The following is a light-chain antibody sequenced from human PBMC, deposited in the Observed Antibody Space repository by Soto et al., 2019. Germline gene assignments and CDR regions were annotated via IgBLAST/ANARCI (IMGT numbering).Light chain of an antibody. CDR3: QHYDNLVT. Sequence: DIQMTQSPSSLSASVGDRVTITCQARQDIRKFLNWYQQKPGKAPKLLINDASNLETGVPSRFSGSGSGTDFTFTINSLQPEDIATYYCQHYDNLVTFGPGTTVDIK. V-gene: IGKV1-33*01. CDR1: QDIRKF. J-gene: IGKJ3*01. CDR2: DAS.